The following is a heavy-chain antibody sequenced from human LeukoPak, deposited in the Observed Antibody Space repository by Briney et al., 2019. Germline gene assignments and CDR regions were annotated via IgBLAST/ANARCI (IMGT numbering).Heavy chain of an antibody. V-gene: IGHV1-18*01. Sequence: ASVKVSCKASGYTFTSYGISWVRQAPGQGLEWMGWISAYNGNTNYAQKLQGRVTMTTDTSTSTAYMELRSLRSEDTAVYYCARGRYILTGYHRNWLDPWGQGTLVTVSS. CDR3: ARGRYILTGYHRNWLDP. J-gene: IGHJ5*02. D-gene: IGHD3-9*01. CDR2: ISAYNGNT. CDR1: GYTFTSYG.